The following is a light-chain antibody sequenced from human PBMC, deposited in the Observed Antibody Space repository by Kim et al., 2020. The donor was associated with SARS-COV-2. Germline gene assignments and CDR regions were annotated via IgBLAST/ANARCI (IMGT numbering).Light chain of an antibody. V-gene: IGKV3-20*01. CDR2: GAS. Sequence: EIVLTQSPGTLSLSPGERATLSCRASQSISSSYLAWFQQKPGQAPRLLIYGASSRATGIPDRFSGSGSGTDFTLTISRLEPEDFAVYYCQHYDSSPTWTFGQGTKVDIK. CDR1: QSISSSY. CDR3: QHYDSSPTWT. J-gene: IGKJ1*01.